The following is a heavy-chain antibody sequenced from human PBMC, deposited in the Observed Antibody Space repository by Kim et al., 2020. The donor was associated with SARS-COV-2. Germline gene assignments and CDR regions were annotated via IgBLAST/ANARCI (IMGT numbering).Heavy chain of an antibody. V-gene: IGHV3-74*01. CDR2: INSDGSST. Sequence: GGSLRLSCAASGFTFSSYWMHWVRQAPGKGLVWVSRINSDGSSTSYADSVKGRFTISRDNAKNTLYLQMNSLRAEDTAVYYCARVAPGYSSSWYDYPPTYYFDYWGQGTLVTVSS. J-gene: IGHJ4*02. D-gene: IGHD6-13*01. CDR1: GFTFSSYW. CDR3: ARVAPGYSSSWYDYPPTYYFDY.